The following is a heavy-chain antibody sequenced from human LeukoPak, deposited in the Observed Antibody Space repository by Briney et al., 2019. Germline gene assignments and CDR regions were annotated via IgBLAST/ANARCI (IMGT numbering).Heavy chain of an antibody. J-gene: IGHJ4*02. D-gene: IGHD1-14*01. CDR1: GGSISSGGYY. Sequence: SETLSLTCNVSGGSISSGGYYWSWIRQPPGKGLEWIGNIYHSGSIYNNPSLKSRVTISVDRSKNQLSLGLSSVTAADTAVYYCARLGGLTGTTDYWGQGTLVTVSS. CDR3: ARLGGLTGTTDY. V-gene: IGHV4-30-2*01. CDR2: IYHSGSI.